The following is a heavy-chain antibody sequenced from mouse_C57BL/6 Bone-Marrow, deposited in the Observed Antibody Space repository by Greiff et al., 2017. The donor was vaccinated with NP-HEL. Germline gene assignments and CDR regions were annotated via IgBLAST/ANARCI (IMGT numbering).Heavy chain of an antibody. CDR3: AREGGLRRRTYAMDY. CDR1: GFTFSDYY. CDR2: INYDGSST. V-gene: IGHV5-16*01. J-gene: IGHJ4*01. D-gene: IGHD2-4*01. Sequence: EVKLVASEGGLVQPGSSMKLSCTASGFTFSDYYMAWVRQVPEKGLEWVANINYDGSSTYYLDSLKIRFIISRDNAKNILYLQMRSLKSEDIATYYCAREGGLRRRTYAMDYWGQGTSVTVSS.